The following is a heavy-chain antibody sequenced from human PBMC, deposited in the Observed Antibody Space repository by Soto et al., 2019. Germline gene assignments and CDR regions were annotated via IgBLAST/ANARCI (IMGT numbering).Heavy chain of an antibody. Sequence: QVQLQQWGAGLLKPSETLSLTRAVYGGSFSGYYWSWIRQPPGKGLEWIGEINHSGSTNYNPSLKSQVTISVDTSKNQFSLKLSSVTAADTAVYYCARLNSVANGGSYYYYYGMDVWGQGTTVTVSS. CDR2: INHSGST. CDR1: GGSFSGYY. D-gene: IGHD7-27*01. J-gene: IGHJ6*02. V-gene: IGHV4-34*01. CDR3: ARLNSVANGGSYYYYYGMDV.